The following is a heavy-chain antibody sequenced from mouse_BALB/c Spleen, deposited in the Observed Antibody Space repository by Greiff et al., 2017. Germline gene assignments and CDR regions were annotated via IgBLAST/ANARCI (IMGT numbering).Heavy chain of an antibody. V-gene: IGHV2-6-2*01. CDR3: ARQVHYYGYYAMDY. CDR1: GFSLTSYG. D-gene: IGHD1-2*01. CDR2: IWSDGST. J-gene: IGHJ4*01. Sequence: QVQLKESGPDLVAPSQSLSITCTVSGFSLTSYGVHWVRQPPGKGLEWLVVIWSDGSTTYNSALKSRLSISKDNSKSQVFLKMNSLQTDDTAMYYCARQVHYYGYYAMDYWGQGTSVTVSS.